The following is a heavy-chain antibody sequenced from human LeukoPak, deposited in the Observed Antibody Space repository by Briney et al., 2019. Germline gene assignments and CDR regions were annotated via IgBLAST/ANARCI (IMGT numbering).Heavy chain of an antibody. V-gene: IGHV4-59*01. CDR2: IYSGGST. J-gene: IGHJ4*02. CDR1: GGSISSYY. D-gene: IGHD3-22*01. CDR3: ARPHDGSGYYPFDY. Sequence: PSETLSLTCTVSGGSISSYYWSWIRQPPGKGLEWIGYIYSGGSTNYNPSLKSRVTISVDTSKNQFSPKLSSVTAADTAVYYCARPHDGSGYYPFDYWGQGTLLTVSS.